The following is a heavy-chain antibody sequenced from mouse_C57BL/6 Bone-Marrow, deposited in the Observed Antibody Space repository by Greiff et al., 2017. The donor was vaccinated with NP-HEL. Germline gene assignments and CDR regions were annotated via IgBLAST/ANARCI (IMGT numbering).Heavy chain of an antibody. CDR2: INPYNGGT. V-gene: IGHV1-19*01. Sequence: VRLQQSGPVLVKPGASVKMSCKASGYTFTDYYMNWVKQSHGKSLEWIGVINPYNGGTSYNQKFKGKATLTVDKSSSTAYMELNSLTSEDSAVYYCARSITTVEYWGQGTTLTVSS. CDR3: ARSITTVEY. D-gene: IGHD1-1*01. CDR1: GYTFTDYY. J-gene: IGHJ2*01.